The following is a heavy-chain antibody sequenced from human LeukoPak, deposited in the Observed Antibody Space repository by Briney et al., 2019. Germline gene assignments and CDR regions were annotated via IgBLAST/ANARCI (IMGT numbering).Heavy chain of an antibody. D-gene: IGHD2-2*01. CDR3: ARDRVYCSGISCYVTSFDY. J-gene: IGHJ4*02. V-gene: IGHV1-2*02. Sequence: ASVKVSCQTSGYTFTGYYIHWVRQAPGQGLAWMGWINPNSGDTNYAQNFHGRVTMTRDTSFTTAYMEVSGLRSDDTAVYYCARDRVYCSGISCYVTSFDYWGQGTPVTVSS. CDR2: INPNSGDT. CDR1: GYTFTGYY.